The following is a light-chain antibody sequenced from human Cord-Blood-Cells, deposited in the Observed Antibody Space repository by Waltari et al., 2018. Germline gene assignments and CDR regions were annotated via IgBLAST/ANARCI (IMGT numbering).Light chain of an antibody. CDR1: SSNIGAGYD. CDR2: GNS. V-gene: IGLV1-40*01. Sequence: QSVLTQPPSVSGAPGQRVTISCTGSSSNIGAGYDVHWYQQLPGTAPKLLIYGNSNRPSGAPVRFSGAKSGTSASLAITGLQAEDEADYYCQSYDSSLSGSVFGGGTKLTVL. CDR3: QSYDSSLSGSV. J-gene: IGLJ3*02.